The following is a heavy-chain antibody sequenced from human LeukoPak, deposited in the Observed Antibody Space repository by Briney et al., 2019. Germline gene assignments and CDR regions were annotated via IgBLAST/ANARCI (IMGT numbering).Heavy chain of an antibody. Sequence: SGTLSLTCAVSGGSISSSNWWRWVRQPPGKGMEWIGEIYHSGSTNYNPSLKSRVTISVDKSKNQFSLKLSSVTAADTAVYYCARRPTTVTTNYYGMDVWGQGTTVTVSS. J-gene: IGHJ6*02. V-gene: IGHV4-4*02. CDR3: ARRPTTVTTNYYGMDV. CDR2: IYHSGST. CDR1: GGSISSSNW. D-gene: IGHD4-17*01.